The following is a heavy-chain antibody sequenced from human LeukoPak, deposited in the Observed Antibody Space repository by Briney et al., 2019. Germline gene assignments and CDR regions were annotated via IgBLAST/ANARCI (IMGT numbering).Heavy chain of an antibody. Sequence: GGSLRLSCVASEYTFSNYAMSWVRQAPGKRLEWVSSIDSGGGSTYYADSVKGRFTISRDNSKNTLYLQMNSLRAEDTAIYYCASADGSGYRYYWGQGTTVTVSS. CDR2: IDSGGGST. CDR1: EYTFSNYA. D-gene: IGHD3-22*01. CDR3: ASADGSGYRYY. J-gene: IGHJ6*02. V-gene: IGHV3-23*01.